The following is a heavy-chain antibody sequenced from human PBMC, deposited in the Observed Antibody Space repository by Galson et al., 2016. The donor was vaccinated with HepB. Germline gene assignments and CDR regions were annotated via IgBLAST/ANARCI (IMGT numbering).Heavy chain of an antibody. D-gene: IGHD1-1*01. J-gene: IGHJ4*02. Sequence: SLRLSCAASGFTFSGSAMHWVRQASGKGLEWVGRIRGKANNYATAYAASVQGRFTISRDGSKNTAYLQMNSLKTEDTAVYYCSRQGGENWNDVFDYWGQGTLVTVSS. CDR2: IRGKANNYAT. V-gene: IGHV3-73*01. CDR3: SRQGGENWNDVFDY. CDR1: GFTFSGSA.